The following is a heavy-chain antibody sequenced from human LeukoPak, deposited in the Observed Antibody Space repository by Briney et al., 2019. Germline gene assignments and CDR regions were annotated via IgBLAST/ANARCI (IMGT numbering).Heavy chain of an antibody. CDR1: GASVTSGGFY. Sequence: PSETLSLTCTVSGASVTSGGFYWAWLRPPPGKGLEWIATVYYTGSTYYTPSLKSRVTISIDTSKNQFSLNLRSVVAPDTAVYYCARHSGSGSLSRPFDPWGQGTLVTVSA. D-gene: IGHD3-10*01. J-gene: IGHJ5*02. V-gene: IGHV4-39*01. CDR2: VYYTGST. CDR3: ARHSGSGSLSRPFDP.